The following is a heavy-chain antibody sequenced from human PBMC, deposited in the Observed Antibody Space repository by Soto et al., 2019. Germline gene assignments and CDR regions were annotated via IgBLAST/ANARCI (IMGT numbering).Heavy chain of an antibody. J-gene: IGHJ4*02. CDR2: LTSSSSHT. CDR1: GFSFGVYS. D-gene: IGHD2-2*01. CDR3: GRVASSSSWTPDY. Sequence: EVQLVESGGGLVKPGGSLRLSCAGSGFSFGVYSMNWVRQAPGKALEWVSSLTSSSSHTYYADSVKGRFTISRDNAKNLLYLQMDSLRDEDTAVYYCGRVASSSSWTPDYLGQGTLVTVSS. V-gene: IGHV3-21*02.